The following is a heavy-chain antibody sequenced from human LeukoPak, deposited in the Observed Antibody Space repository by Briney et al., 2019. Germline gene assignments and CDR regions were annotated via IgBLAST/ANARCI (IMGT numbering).Heavy chain of an antibody. CDR3: ARDRGDGYNSGYFEY. Sequence: PSETLSLTCAVSGGSISSGGYSWSWIRQPAGKGLEWIGRIYTSGSTTYNPSLKSRVTISVDTSKNQFSLKLSSVTAADTAVYYCARDRGDGYNSGYFEYWGQGTLVTVSS. J-gene: IGHJ4*02. V-gene: IGHV4-61*02. CDR1: GGSISSGGYS. CDR2: IYTSGST. D-gene: IGHD5-24*01.